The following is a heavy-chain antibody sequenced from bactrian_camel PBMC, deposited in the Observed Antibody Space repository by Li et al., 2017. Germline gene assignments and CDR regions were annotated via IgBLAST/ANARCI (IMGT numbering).Heavy chain of an antibody. Sequence: DVQLVESGGGSVQAGGSLRLSCVVSGYAYSDGYCLGWFRQDPGKEREGLATLWIGGATTTYADSVEGRFTISRDNAKNTLYLQMNSLILEDSAMYYCATYWAGWGTRGQGTQVTVS. V-gene: IGHV3S42*01. J-gene: IGHJ4*01. CDR1: GYAYSDGYC. D-gene: IGHD5*01. CDR2: LWIGGATT.